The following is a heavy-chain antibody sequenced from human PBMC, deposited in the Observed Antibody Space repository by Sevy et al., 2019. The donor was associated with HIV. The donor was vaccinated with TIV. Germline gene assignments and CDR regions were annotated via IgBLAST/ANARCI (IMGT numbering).Heavy chain of an antibody. V-gene: IGHV3-23*01. J-gene: IGHJ4*02. CDR2: ISGSGGST. D-gene: IGHD6-19*01. Sequence: GGSLRLSCAASGFTFSTYGLSWVRQAPGKGLEWVSAISGSGGSTYYADSVKGRFTISRDNSKNTLYLKMNSLRAEDTAVYYCATHRGQWLFTAVFDYWGQGTLFTVSS. CDR1: GFTFSTYG. CDR3: ATHRGQWLFTAVFDY.